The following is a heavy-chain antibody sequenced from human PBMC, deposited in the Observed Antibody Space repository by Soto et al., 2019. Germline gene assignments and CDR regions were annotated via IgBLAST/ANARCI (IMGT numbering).Heavy chain of an antibody. D-gene: IGHD6-6*01. Sequence: GGSLRLSCAASGFTFSSYGMHWVRQAPGKGLEWVAVISYDGSNKYYADSVKGRFTISRDNSKNTLYLQMNSLRAEDTAVYYCAKDRDFRYSSSSSPYFDYWGQGTLVTVSS. CDR1: GFTFSSYG. CDR2: ISYDGSNK. V-gene: IGHV3-30*18. CDR3: AKDRDFRYSSSSSPYFDY. J-gene: IGHJ4*02.